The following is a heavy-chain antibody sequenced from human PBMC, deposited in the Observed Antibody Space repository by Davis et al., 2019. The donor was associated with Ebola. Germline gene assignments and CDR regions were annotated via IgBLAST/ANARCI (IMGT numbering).Heavy chain of an antibody. D-gene: IGHD3-16*01. CDR3: ARAQYVRLLDY. V-gene: IGHV4-59*08. J-gene: IGHJ4*02. Sequence: SETLSLTCAVSGVSVTSYFWTWIRQPPGKGLEWIGYVFYSGSTSYNPSLKSRVTTSVDTSKSQFSLRLNSVTAADTAVYYCARAQYVRLLDYWGQGTLVTVSS. CDR1: GVSVTSYF. CDR2: VFYSGST.